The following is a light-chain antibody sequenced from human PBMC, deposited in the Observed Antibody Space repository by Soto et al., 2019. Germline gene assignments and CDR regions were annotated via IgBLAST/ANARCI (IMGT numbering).Light chain of an antibody. Sequence: IQMTQSPSSLSASVGDRVTTTCQASQDVGNCLNWYQQKPGKAPKLLIYAASSLQSGVPSRFSGSGSGTDFTLTISSLQPEDFATYYCLQDYNFPRTFGQGTKVDIK. J-gene: IGKJ1*01. CDR3: LQDYNFPRT. CDR2: AAS. CDR1: QDVGNC. V-gene: IGKV1-6*01.